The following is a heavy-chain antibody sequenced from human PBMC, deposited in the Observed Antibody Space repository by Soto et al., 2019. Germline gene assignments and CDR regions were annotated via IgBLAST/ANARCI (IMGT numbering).Heavy chain of an antibody. Sequence: PSETLSLTCTVSGGSISSGGYYWSWIRQHPGKGLEWIGYIYYSGSTYYNPSLKSRVTISVDTSKNQFSLKLSSVTAADTAVYYCARVAELLKHYDSSGYYSFDYWGQGTLVTVSS. CDR2: IYYSGST. D-gene: IGHD3-22*01. J-gene: IGHJ4*02. CDR1: GGSISSGGYY. V-gene: IGHV4-31*03. CDR3: ARVAELLKHYDSSGYYSFDY.